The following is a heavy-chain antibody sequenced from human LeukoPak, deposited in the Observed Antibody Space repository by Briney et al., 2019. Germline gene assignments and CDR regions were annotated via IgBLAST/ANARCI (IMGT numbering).Heavy chain of an antibody. V-gene: IGHV4-4*07. Sequence: SETLSLTCTVSGGSISSYYWSWLRQPAGKGLEWIGRIYTSGSTNYNPSLKSRVTMSVDTSKNQFSLKLSSVTAADTAVYYCARDSYGSGSYYKRHYYYYGMDVWGQGTTVTVSS. CDR1: GGSISSYY. D-gene: IGHD3-10*01. CDR3: ARDSYGSGSYYKRHYYYYGMDV. CDR2: IYTSGST. J-gene: IGHJ6*02.